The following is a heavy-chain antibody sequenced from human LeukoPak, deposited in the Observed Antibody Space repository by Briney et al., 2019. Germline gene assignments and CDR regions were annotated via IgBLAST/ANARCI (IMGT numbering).Heavy chain of an antibody. CDR3: AKHSHDGSAPYYEVQLDY. V-gene: IGHV3-23*01. CDR1: GFTFSSYA. D-gene: IGHD3-22*01. J-gene: IGHJ4*02. CDR2: ITGSGGST. Sequence: GGSLRLSCAASGFTFSSYAMSWVRQAPGKGLEWVSTITGSGGSTYYADSVKGRFTISRDNSKNTVYLQMSSLRAEDTAMYYCAKHSHDGSAPYYEVQLDYWGQGTLVTVSS.